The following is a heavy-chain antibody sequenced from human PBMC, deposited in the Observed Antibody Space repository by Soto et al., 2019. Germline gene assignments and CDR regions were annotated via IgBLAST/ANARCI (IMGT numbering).Heavy chain of an antibody. Sequence: GGSLRLSCAVSGFAVSDNYMSWVRQAPGKGLEWVSVIYSSGGTSYGDAVKGRFTISRDNSKNTLYLQMNSLRVEDTAVYYCARVLAVTTRYSMDVWGQGTTVTVSS. D-gene: IGHD4-17*01. CDR1: GFAVSDNY. CDR3: ARVLAVTTRYSMDV. CDR2: IYSSGGT. V-gene: IGHV3-53*01. J-gene: IGHJ6*02.